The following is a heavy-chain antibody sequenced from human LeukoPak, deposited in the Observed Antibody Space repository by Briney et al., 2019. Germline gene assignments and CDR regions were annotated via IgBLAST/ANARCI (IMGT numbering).Heavy chain of an antibody. V-gene: IGHV4-59*01. CDR3: ARGRLARSPYFDY. CDR1: GGSFSSYY. Sequence: SETLSLTCTVSGGSFSSYYWSWIRQPPGKGLEWIEYIYYSGSTDYNPSLKSRVTISVETSKNQFSLNLSSVTAADTAVYYCARGRLARSPYFDYWGQGTLVTVSS. D-gene: IGHD6-19*01. CDR2: IYYSGST. J-gene: IGHJ4*02.